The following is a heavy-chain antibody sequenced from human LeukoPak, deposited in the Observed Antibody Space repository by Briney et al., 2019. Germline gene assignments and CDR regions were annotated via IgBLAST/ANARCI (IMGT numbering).Heavy chain of an antibody. J-gene: IGHJ4*02. CDR1: GFTFSDFY. CDR2: ISSSGRTI. CDR3: ARGRHYYDSSGYFGRFDY. V-gene: IGHV3-11*04. D-gene: IGHD3-22*01. Sequence: GGSLRLSCAASGFTFSDFYMSWLRQAPGKGLEWVSYISSSGRTIYYADSVKGRFTISRDNARNSLYLQMNSLRDEDTAVYYCARGRHYYDSSGYFGRFDYWGQGTLVTVSS.